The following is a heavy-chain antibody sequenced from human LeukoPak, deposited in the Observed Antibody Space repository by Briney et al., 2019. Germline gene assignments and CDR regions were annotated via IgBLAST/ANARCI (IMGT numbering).Heavy chain of an antibody. Sequence: GGSLRPSCAASGFTVSSNYMSWVRQAPGKGLEWVSVIYSGGSTYYADSVKGRFTISRDNSKNTLYLQMNSLRAEDTAVYYCARKGSASAFDIWGQGTMVTVSS. D-gene: IGHD6-19*01. CDR1: GFTVSSNY. CDR2: IYSGGST. CDR3: ARKGSASAFDI. J-gene: IGHJ3*02. V-gene: IGHV3-53*01.